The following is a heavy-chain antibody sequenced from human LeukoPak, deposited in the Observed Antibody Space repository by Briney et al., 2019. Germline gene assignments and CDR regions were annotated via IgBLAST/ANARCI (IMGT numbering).Heavy chain of an antibody. Sequence: SVKVSCKASGFTFTSSAVQWVRQARGQRLEWIGWIVVGSGSTNYAQKFQERVTITRDMSTSTAYMELSSLRSEDTAVYYCAAVLAQQDFDYWGQGTLVTVSS. CDR3: AAVLAQQDFDY. CDR1: GFTFTSSA. CDR2: IVVGSGST. D-gene: IGHD1/OR15-1a*01. J-gene: IGHJ4*02. V-gene: IGHV1-58*01.